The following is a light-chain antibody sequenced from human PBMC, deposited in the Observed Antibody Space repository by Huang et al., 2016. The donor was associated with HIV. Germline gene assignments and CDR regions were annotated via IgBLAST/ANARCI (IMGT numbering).Light chain of an antibody. J-gene: IGKJ2*01. Sequence: EIVMTQSPATLSGSPGERATLSCRASQSVSSNLAWYQQKPGQAPRLLIYGASTRASGIPARFSGSGSGTEFTLTISSLQSEDFAVYYCQQYNNWLGTFGQGTKLEIK. V-gene: IGKV3-15*01. CDR1: QSVSSN. CDR2: GAS. CDR3: QQYNNWLGT.